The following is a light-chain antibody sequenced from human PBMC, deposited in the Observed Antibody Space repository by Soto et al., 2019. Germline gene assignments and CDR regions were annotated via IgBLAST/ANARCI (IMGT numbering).Light chain of an antibody. CDR2: DVS. CDR1: SSDVGAYNY. Sequence: QSALTQPASVSGSPGQSITISCTGTSSDVGAYNYDSWYQQYPGEAPKVIIYDVSHRPAGVSNRFSGSKSGNTASLTISGRQTQDEADYYCSSYTSATTDVFGTGTKLTVL. CDR3: SSYTSATTDV. V-gene: IGLV2-14*01. J-gene: IGLJ1*01.